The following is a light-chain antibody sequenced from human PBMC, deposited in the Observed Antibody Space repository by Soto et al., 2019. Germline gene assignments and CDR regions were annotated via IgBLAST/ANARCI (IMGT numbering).Light chain of an antibody. CDR2: DVS. CDR1: SSDVGGYNY. V-gene: IGLV2-11*01. Sequence: QSVLTQPRSVSGSPGQSVTISCTGASSDVGGYNYVSWYQQHPGKAPKLMVYDVSKRPSGVPDRFSGSKSGNTASLTISGLQTEDEADYYCQAYDNSLGVSVLFGGGTKVTVL. J-gene: IGLJ3*02. CDR3: QAYDNSLGVSVL.